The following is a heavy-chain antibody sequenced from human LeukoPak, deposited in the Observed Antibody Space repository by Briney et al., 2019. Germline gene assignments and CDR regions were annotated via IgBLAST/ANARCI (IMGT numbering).Heavy chain of an antibody. J-gene: IGHJ3*02. CDR2: ISGSGGYT. CDR3: ARDVYQLLLYPISGAFDI. D-gene: IGHD2-2*02. V-gene: IGHV3-23*01. CDR1: GFTFSSYA. Sequence: PGGSLRLSCAASGFTFSSYAMSWVRQAPGKGLEWVSAISGSGGYTYYADSVKGRFTISRDNSKNALYLQMNSLRAEDTAVYYCARDVYQLLLYPISGAFDIWGQGTMVTVSS.